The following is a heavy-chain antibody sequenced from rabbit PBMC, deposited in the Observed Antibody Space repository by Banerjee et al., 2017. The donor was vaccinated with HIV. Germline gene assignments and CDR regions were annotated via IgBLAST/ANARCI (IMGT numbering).Heavy chain of an antibody. V-gene: IGHV1S45*01. CDR3: AREGYGDCVGDYDL. Sequence: QEQLEESGGDLVQPEGSLTLTCTASGFDFSSRYWICWVRQAPGKGLEWIACIDTSSGSTNYASWAKGRFTISKTSSTTVTLQMTSLTVADTATYFCAREGYGDCVGDYDLWGPGTLVTVS. D-gene: IGHD2-1*01. J-gene: IGHJ4*01. CDR1: GFDFSSRYW. CDR2: IDTSSGST.